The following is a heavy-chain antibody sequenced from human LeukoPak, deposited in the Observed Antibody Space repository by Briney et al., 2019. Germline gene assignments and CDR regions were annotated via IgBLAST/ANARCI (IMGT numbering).Heavy chain of an antibody. CDR2: FDPEDGET. Sequence: ASVKVFCKVSGYTLTELSMHWVRQAPGKGLEWMGGFDPEDGETIYAQKFQGRVTMTEDTSTDTAYMELSSLRSEDTAVYYCATGRLPPYAQDYGNSNDAFDIWGQGTMVTVSS. CDR3: ATGRLPPYAQDYGNSNDAFDI. CDR1: GYTLTELS. J-gene: IGHJ3*02. D-gene: IGHD4-17*01. V-gene: IGHV1-24*01.